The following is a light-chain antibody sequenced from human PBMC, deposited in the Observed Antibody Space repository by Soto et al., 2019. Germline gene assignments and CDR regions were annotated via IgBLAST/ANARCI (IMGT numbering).Light chain of an antibody. CDR3: QQYGSSPPFT. V-gene: IGKV3-20*01. J-gene: IGKJ3*01. CDR1: QTVSSNY. Sequence: EIVLTQSPGTLSLSPGERATLSCRASQTVSSNYLAWYPQKPGQAPRLLIYGASSRAAGIPDRFSGSGSGTDFTLTISRLESEDFAVYYCQQYGSSPPFTFGPGTKVDIK. CDR2: GAS.